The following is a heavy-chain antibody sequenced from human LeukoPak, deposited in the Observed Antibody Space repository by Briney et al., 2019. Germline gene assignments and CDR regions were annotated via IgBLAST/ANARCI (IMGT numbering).Heavy chain of an antibody. CDR1: GFTFSSYW. CDR2: IKQDGSEK. J-gene: IGHJ3*02. D-gene: IGHD1-1*01. V-gene: IGHV3-7*02. CDR3: VRHNAARAFDI. Sequence: GGSLRLSCTASGFTFSSYWMSWVRQAPGKGLEWVANIKQDGSEKHYVGSVKGRFTIYRDNAKNSQYLQMNSLRVEDTAVYYCVRHNAARAFDIWGQGTMVIVSS.